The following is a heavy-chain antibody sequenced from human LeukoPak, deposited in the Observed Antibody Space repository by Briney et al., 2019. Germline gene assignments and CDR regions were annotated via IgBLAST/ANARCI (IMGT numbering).Heavy chain of an antibody. CDR2: INHSGST. Sequence: SETLSLTCAAYGGSFSGYYWSWIRQPPGKGLEWIGEINHSGSTNYNPSLKSRVTISVDTSKNQFSLKLSSVTAADTAVYYCARATAAIGYPSFDYWGQGTLVTVSS. D-gene: IGHD2-2*02. V-gene: IGHV4-34*01. J-gene: IGHJ4*02. CDR3: ARATAAIGYPSFDY. CDR1: GGSFSGYY.